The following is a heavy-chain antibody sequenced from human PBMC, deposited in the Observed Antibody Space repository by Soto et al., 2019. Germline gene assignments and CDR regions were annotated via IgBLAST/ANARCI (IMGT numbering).Heavy chain of an antibody. D-gene: IGHD2-15*01. J-gene: IGHJ6*02. Sequence: QVQLVESGGGVVQPGRSLGLSCAASGFTFSTYAMHWVRQAPGKGLEWVAVISFDGRNKYYADSVKGRFTISRDNSKNTLYLQVNSLRAEDTAVYYCAREVLIGATVYYYGLDVWGQGTTVTVSS. CDR2: ISFDGRNK. CDR1: GFTFSTYA. V-gene: IGHV3-30*04. CDR3: AREVLIGATVYYYGLDV.